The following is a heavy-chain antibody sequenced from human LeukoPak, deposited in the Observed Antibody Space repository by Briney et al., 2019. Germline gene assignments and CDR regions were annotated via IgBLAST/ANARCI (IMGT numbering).Heavy chain of an antibody. CDR2: IYYSGST. J-gene: IGHJ4*02. Sequence: SETLSLTCTVSGGSISSSSYYWGWIRQPPGQGLEWIGSIYYSGSTYCNPSLKSRVTISVDTSKNQFSLKLSSVTAADTAVYYCARGEPGLAYCGGDCYPLLYWGQGTLVTVSS. D-gene: IGHD2-21*02. V-gene: IGHV4-39*01. CDR1: GGSISSSSYY. CDR3: ARGEPGLAYCGGDCYPLLY.